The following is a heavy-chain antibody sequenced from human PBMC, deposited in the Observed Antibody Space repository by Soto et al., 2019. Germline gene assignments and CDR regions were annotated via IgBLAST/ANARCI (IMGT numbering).Heavy chain of an antibody. CDR1: GGSFSDYY. J-gene: IGHJ4*01. V-gene: IGHV4-34*01. CDR2: INHSGST. CDR3: ARGPNIRTFDY. Sequence: QVQLQPWGAGLLKPSETLSLTCAVYGGSFSDYYWTWIRQPPGKGLEWIGEINHSGSTTYNPSLKSRVPISVDTSKNQFSLKLSSVTAADPAVYYCARGPNIRTFDYWGHGTLVTVSS.